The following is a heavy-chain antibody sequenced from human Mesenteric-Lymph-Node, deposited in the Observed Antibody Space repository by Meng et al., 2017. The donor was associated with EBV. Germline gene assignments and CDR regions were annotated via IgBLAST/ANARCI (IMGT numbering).Heavy chain of an antibody. Sequence: QHQPRRQEPGQRTQTLALNRASAGHGVASNGAAWNGIRRSPLRGPEWLGRTYYKSKWYKNYSVSVKSRISINTDTSKGKISLQLRSVTLKDTAVYYCERAHKIPVVYAIDYWGQGTLVTVSS. CDR2: TYYKSKWYK. V-gene: IGHV6-1*02. CDR1: GHGVASNGAA. CDR3: ERAHKIPVVYAIDY. J-gene: IGHJ4*02. D-gene: IGHD2-8*02.